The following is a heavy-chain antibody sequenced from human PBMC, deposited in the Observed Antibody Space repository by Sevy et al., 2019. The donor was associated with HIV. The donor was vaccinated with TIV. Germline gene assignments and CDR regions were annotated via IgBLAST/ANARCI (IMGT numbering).Heavy chain of an antibody. CDR2: IYYSGST. Sequence: SETLSLTCTVSGGSISSYYWSWIRQPPGKGLEWIGYIYYSGSTNYNPSLKSRVTISVDTSKNQFSLKLSSVTAADTAVYYCARTVGSLLATEDGNWFDPWGQGTLVTVSS. J-gene: IGHJ5*02. V-gene: IGHV4-59*01. CDR1: GGSISSYY. D-gene: IGHD3-16*02. CDR3: ARTVGSLLATEDGNWFDP.